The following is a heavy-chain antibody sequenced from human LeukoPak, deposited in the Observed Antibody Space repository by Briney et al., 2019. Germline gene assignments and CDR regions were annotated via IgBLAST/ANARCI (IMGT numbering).Heavy chain of an antibody. J-gene: IGHJ4*02. CDR3: ARGWEAAADNPPSGSDY. CDR1: GFTFSDHY. CDR2: ISGSGNII. Sequence: GGSLRLSCAASGFTFSDHYMSWIRQAPGKGLEWVSYISGSGNIIYYGDSVKGRFTISRDNAKNSLYLQMNSLRSDDTAVYYCARGWEAAADNPPSGSDYWGQGTLVTVSS. D-gene: IGHD6-13*01. V-gene: IGHV3-11*01.